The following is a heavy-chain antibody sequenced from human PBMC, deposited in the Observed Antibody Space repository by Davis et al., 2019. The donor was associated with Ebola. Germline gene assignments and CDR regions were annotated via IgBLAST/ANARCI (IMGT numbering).Heavy chain of an antibody. V-gene: IGHV3-30*04. J-gene: IGHJ6*03. CDR1: GFTFSGYG. CDR3: ARVSLATRNYYHMDV. D-gene: IGHD5-12*01. CDR2: ISNDGSNK. Sequence: GESLKISCVVSGFTFSGYGMHWVRQAPGKGLEWVTHISNDGSNKDYADSVKGRFTISRENSQTTLYLQINSLRSEDTAVYYCARVSLATRNYYHMDVWGKGTTVTVSS.